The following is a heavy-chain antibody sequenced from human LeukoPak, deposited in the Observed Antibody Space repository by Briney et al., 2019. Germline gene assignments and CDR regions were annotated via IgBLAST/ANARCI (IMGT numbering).Heavy chain of an antibody. CDR2: TYYSGST. V-gene: IGHV4-59*01. CDR3: ARGRWSSGWFDY. J-gene: IGHJ4*02. D-gene: IGHD6-19*01. Sequence: SQTLSLTCTVSGGSISSYYWNWIRQPPGKGLEWIGYTYYSGSTNYNPSLKSRVTISVDTSKNQFSLKLSSVTAADTAVYYCARGRWSSGWFDYWGQGTLVTVSS. CDR1: GGSISSYY.